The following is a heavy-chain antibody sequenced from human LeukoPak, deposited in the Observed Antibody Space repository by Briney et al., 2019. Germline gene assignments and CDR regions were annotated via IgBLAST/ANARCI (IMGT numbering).Heavy chain of an antibody. CDR2: INPHSGGT. J-gene: IGHJ4*02. CDR1: GYTFTDYY. V-gene: IGHV1-2*02. D-gene: IGHD3-10*01. CDR3: ARGIPLLWFGELLAQNDY. Sequence: GASVKVSCKASGYTFTDYYMHWVRQAPGQGLEWMGWINPHSGGTDHAQKFQGRVTMTRDTSISTAYMELSRLRSDDTAVYYCARGIPLLWFGELLAQNDYWGQGTLVTVSS.